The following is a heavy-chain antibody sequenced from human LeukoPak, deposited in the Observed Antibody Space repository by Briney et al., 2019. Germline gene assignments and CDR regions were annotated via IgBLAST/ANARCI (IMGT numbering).Heavy chain of an antibody. CDR3: AGGALIVVVPGDAFDI. Sequence: GGSLRLSCAASGFTFGSYAMHWVRQAPGKGLEWVAVISYDGSNKYYADSVKGRFTISRDNSKNTLYLQMNSLRAEDTAVYYCAGGALIVVVPGDAFDIWGQGTMVTVSS. CDR2: ISYDGSNK. D-gene: IGHD2-2*01. CDR1: GFTFGSYA. V-gene: IGHV3-30-3*01. J-gene: IGHJ3*02.